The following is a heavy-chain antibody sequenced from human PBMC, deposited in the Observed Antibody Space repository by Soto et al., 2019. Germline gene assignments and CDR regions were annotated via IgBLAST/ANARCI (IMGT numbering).Heavy chain of an antibody. Sequence: SETLSLTCTVSGGSISSGDYYWSWIRQPPGKGLEWIGYIYYSGSTYYNPSLKSRVTISVDTSKNQFSLKLSSVTAADTAVYYCARAPDSSATTDAVDIWGQGTMVTIS. J-gene: IGHJ3*02. D-gene: IGHD3-22*01. CDR1: GGSISSGDYY. CDR3: ARAPDSSATTDAVDI. V-gene: IGHV4-30-4*01. CDR2: IYYSGST.